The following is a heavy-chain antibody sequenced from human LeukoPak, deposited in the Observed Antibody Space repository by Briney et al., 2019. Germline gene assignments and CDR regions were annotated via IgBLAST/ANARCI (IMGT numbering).Heavy chain of an antibody. D-gene: IGHD6-19*01. J-gene: IGHJ3*02. Sequence: PGESLKISCKGSGYSFTSYWIGWVRQMPGKGLEWMGIIYPGDSDTTYSPSFQGQVTISADKSISTAYLQWSSLKASDTAMYYCARQRGIAVDNDAFDIWGQGTMVTVSS. CDR1: GYSFTSYW. CDR2: IYPGDSDT. CDR3: ARQRGIAVDNDAFDI. V-gene: IGHV5-51*01.